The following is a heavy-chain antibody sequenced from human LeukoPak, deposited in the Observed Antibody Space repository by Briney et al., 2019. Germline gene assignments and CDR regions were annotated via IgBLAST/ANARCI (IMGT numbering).Heavy chain of an antibody. V-gene: IGHV4-59*08. Sequence: SETLSLTCTVSGGSISSYYWSWIRQPPGKGLEWIGYIYYSGSTNYNPSLKSRVTISVDTSKNQFSLKLSSVTAADTAVYYCARTTYYYGSGSSQYYFDYWGQGTLVTVSS. CDR1: GGSISSYY. D-gene: IGHD3-10*01. CDR2: IYYSGST. J-gene: IGHJ4*02. CDR3: ARTTYYYGSGSSQYYFDY.